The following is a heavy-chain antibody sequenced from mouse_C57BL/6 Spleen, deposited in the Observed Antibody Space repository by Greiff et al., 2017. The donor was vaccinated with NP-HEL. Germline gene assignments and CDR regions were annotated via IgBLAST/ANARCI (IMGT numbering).Heavy chain of an antibody. D-gene: IGHD2-3*01. CDR3: AREEDGGYFDY. Sequence: QVQLKESGPELVKPGASVKISCKASGYAFSSSWMNWVKQRPGKGLEWIGRIYPGDGDTNYNGKFKGKATLTADKSSSTAYMQLSSLTSEDSAVYFCAREEDGGYFDYWGQGTTLTVSS. J-gene: IGHJ2*01. V-gene: IGHV1-82*01. CDR1: GYAFSSSW. CDR2: IYPGDGDT.